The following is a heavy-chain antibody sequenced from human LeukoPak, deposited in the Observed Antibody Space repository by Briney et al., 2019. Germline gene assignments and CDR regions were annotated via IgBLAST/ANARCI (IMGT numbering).Heavy chain of an antibody. J-gene: IGHJ4*02. CDR2: IYYSGST. CDR1: GGSIRSYY. D-gene: IGHD3-9*01. V-gene: IGHV4-59*08. CDR3: ARSDYDILTGYYYFDY. Sequence: SETLSLTCTVSGGSIRSYYWSWIRQPPGKGLEWIGYIYYSGSTNYNPSLKSRVTISVDTSKNQFSLKLSSVTAADTAVYYCARSDYDILTGYYYFDYWGQGTRVTVSS.